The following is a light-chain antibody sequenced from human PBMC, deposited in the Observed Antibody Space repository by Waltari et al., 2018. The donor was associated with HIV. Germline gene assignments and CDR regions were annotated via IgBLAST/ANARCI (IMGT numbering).Light chain of an antibody. CDR1: QSVGTN. CDR2: GAS. CDR3: QHYSNWPPWT. Sequence: ILMTQFPDTLSVSPGERIILSCRASQSVGTNLAWYQQKPGQSPRLLIYGASFTATDISDRFSGSGSGTDFTLTINSLQSEDFAVYYCQHYSNWPPWTFGPGTRVEMK. V-gene: IGKV3-15*01. J-gene: IGKJ1*01.